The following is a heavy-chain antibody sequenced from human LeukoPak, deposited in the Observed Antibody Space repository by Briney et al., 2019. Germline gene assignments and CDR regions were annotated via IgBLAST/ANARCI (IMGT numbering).Heavy chain of an antibody. CDR3: ASPYRTTRTLAGILSQYYYMDV. Sequence: GGSLRLSCAAYGFTFSSYSMNWVRQAPGKGLEWVSSISSSSSYIYYVDSVKGRFTISRDNAKNSLYLQMNSLRAEDTAVYYCASPYRTTRTLAGILSQYYYMDVWGKGTTVTVSS. CDR1: GFTFSSYS. CDR2: ISSSSSYI. D-gene: IGHD1-14*01. J-gene: IGHJ6*03. V-gene: IGHV3-21*01.